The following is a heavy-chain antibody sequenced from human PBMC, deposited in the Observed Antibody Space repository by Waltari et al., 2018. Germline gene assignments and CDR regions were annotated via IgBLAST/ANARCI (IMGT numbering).Heavy chain of an antibody. V-gene: IGHV1-24*01. J-gene: IGHJ4*02. CDR2: FDPEDGET. D-gene: IGHD3-22*01. CDR3: ATGGPYYYYDSSGYYY. Sequence: QVQLVQSGAEVKKPGASVKVSCKVSGYTLTELSMHWVRQAPGKGLEWMGGFDPEDGETIYAQKFQGRVTRTEDTSTDTAYMELSSLRSEDTAVYYCATGGPYYYYDSSGYYYWGQGTLVTVSS. CDR1: GYTLTELS.